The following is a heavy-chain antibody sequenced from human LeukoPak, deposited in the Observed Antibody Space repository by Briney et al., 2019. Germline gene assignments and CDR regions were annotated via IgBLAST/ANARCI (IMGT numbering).Heavy chain of an antibody. J-gene: IGHJ4*02. D-gene: IGHD3-16*01. V-gene: IGHV3-33*01. CDR3: ARDLYADYVWGSFDY. Sequence: GGSLRLSCAASGFTFSSYGMHWVRQVPGKGLEWVAVIWNDGTNKYYADSVKGRFTISRDNSKNTLYLQMNSLRAEDTAVYYCARDLYADYVWGSFDYWGQGTLVTVSS. CDR1: GFTFSSYG. CDR2: IWNDGTNK.